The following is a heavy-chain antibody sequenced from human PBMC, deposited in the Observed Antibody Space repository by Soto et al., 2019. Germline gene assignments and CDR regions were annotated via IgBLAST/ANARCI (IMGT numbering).Heavy chain of an antibody. CDR2: ISSSGSTI. CDR3: ATSQGYYYYYGMDV. V-gene: IGHV3-11*01. Sequence: GGSLRLSCAASGFTFSDYYMSWIRQAPGKGLEWVSYISSSGSTIYYADSVKGRFTISRDNAKNSPYLQMNSLRAEDTAVYYCATSQGYYYYYGMDVWGQGTTVTVSS. J-gene: IGHJ6*02. D-gene: IGHD6-6*01. CDR1: GFTFSDYY.